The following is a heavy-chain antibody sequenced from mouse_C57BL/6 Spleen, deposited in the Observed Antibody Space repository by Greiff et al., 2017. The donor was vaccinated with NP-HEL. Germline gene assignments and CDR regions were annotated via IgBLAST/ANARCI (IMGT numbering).Heavy chain of an antibody. CDR1: GFSLSTSGMG. D-gene: IGHD1-1*01. J-gene: IGHJ2*01. V-gene: IGHV8-12*01. CDR3: ARRKDYGSSNGYFDY. CDR2: IYWDDDK. Sequence: QVTLKVCGPGILQSSQTLSLTCSFSGFSLSTSGMGVSWIRQPSGKGLEWLAHIYWDDDKRYNPSLKSRLTISKDTSRNQVFLKITSVDTADTATYYCARRKDYGSSNGYFDYWGQGTTLTVSS.